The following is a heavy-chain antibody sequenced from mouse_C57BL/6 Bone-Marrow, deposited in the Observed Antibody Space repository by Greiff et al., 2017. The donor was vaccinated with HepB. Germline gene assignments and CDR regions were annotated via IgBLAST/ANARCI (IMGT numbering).Heavy chain of an antibody. Sequence: EVMLVESGGGLVKPGGSLKLSCAASGFTFSSYAMSWVRQTPEKRLEWVATISDGGSYTYYPDNVKGRFTISRDNAKNNLYLQMSHLKSEDTAMYYCARDPSYYYGSSHYFDYWGQGTTLTVSS. D-gene: IGHD1-1*01. CDR1: GFTFSSYA. CDR3: ARDPSYYYGSSHYFDY. CDR2: ISDGGSYT. J-gene: IGHJ2*01. V-gene: IGHV5-4*01.